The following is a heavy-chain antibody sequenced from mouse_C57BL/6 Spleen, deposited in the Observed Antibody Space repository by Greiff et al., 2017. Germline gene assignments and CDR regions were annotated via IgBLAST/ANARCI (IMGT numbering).Heavy chain of an antibody. CDR2: IDPSDSYT. J-gene: IGHJ2*01. CDR3: ARGAGSFFDY. Sequence: VQLQQPGAELVMPGASVKLSCKASGYTFTSYWMHWVKQRPGQGLEWIGEIDPSDSYTNDNQKFKGKSTLTVDKSSSTAYMPLSSLTSEDSAVYYCARGAGSFFDYWGQGTTLTVSS. CDR1: GYTFTSYW. D-gene: IGHD3-3*01. V-gene: IGHV1-69*01.